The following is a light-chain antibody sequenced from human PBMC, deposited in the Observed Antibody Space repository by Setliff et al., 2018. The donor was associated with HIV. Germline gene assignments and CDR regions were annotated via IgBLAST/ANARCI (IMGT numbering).Light chain of an antibody. CDR1: SSDVGNYNY. CDR2: DVN. V-gene: IGLV2-11*01. CDR3: CSYAGSYIFVM. J-gene: IGLJ3*02. Sequence: QSALTQPRSVSGSPGQSVTISCSGTSSDVGNYNYVYWYQQYPGKAPKLMIYDVNKRPSGVPDRFSGSKSGNTASLTISGLQAEDEADYYCCSYAGSYIFVMFGGGTK.